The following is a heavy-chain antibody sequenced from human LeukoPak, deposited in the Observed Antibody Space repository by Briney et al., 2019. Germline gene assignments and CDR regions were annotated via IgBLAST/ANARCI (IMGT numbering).Heavy chain of an antibody. Sequence: ASVKVSCKASGYTFTSYYMHWVRQAPGQGLEWMGIINPSGGSTSYAQKFQGRVTMTRNTSISTAYMELSSLRSEDTAVYYCATAARGARDDYYYYYMDVWGKGTTVTISS. D-gene: IGHD1-26*01. V-gene: IGHV1-46*01. CDR1: GYTFTSYY. J-gene: IGHJ6*03. CDR3: ATAARGARDDYYYYYMDV. CDR2: INPSGGST.